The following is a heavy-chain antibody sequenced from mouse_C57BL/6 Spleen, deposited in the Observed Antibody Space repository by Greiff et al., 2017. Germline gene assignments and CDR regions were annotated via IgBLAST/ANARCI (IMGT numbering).Heavy chain of an antibody. Sequence: VQLQQSGPELVKPGASVKISCKASGYAFSSSWMNWVKQRPGQGLEWIGRIYPGDGDTNYNGKFKGKATLTADKSSSTAYMQLSSLTSEDAAVYYGARGEGSSEGVAYLEDWGQGTTLTVSS. CDR2: IYPGDGDT. CDR3: ARGEGSSEGVAYLED. D-gene: IGHD1-1*01. J-gene: IGHJ2*01. V-gene: IGHV1-82*01. CDR1: GYAFSSSW.